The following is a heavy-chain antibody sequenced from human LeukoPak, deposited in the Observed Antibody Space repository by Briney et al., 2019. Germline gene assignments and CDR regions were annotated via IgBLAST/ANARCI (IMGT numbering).Heavy chain of an antibody. D-gene: IGHD3-10*01. CDR3: AKDRGLGNWFDP. J-gene: IGHJ5*02. CDR1: GFTFSSYG. Sequence: GGSLRHSCAASGFTFSSYGMSWVRQAPGKGLERVSAISGSGGSTYYADSVKGRFTISRDNSKNTLYLQMNSLRAEDTAVYYCAKDRGLGNWFDPWGQGTLVTVSS. CDR2: ISGSGGST. V-gene: IGHV3-23*01.